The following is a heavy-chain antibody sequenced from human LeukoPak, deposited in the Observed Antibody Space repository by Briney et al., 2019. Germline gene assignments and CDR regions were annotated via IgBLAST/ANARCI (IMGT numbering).Heavy chain of an antibody. D-gene: IGHD3-9*01. CDR1: GGSISSYY. CDR3: ARYDSDILTGYYWFDP. V-gene: IGHV4-59*01. J-gene: IGHJ5*02. CDR2: INYSGST. Sequence: SETLSLTCTVSGGSISSYYWSWIRQPPGKGLEWIGYINYSGSTNYNPSLKSRVTISVDTSKNQFSLKLSSVTAADTAVYYCARYDSDILTGYYWFDPWGQGTLVTVSS.